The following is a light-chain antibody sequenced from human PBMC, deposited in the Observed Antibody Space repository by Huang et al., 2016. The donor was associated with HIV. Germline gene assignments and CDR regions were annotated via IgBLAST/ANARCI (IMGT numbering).Light chain of an antibody. CDR2: EVS. Sequence: EIVLTQTPLSLSVTPGQPASISCKSSQNLLHDDGKPFLFWFLQKPGQSPQLLLYEVSSRFSGVPDSFSGRGSGTDCILDISRVEAEDVGRYYGMQGIHLPYTFGQGTKLEIK. CDR3: MQGIHLPYT. V-gene: IGKV2-29*02. CDR1: QNLLHDDGKPF. J-gene: IGKJ2*01.